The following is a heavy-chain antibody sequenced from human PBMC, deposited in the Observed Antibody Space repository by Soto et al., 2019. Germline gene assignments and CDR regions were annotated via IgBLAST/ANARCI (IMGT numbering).Heavy chain of an antibody. CDR3: ARATRGVYYYDSSGYDPFDY. CDR2: IIPIFGTA. Sequence: VSFKASGGTFSSYAISWLRQAPGQGREWMGGIIPIFGTANYAQKFQGRVTITADESTSTAYMELSSLRSEDTAVYYCARATRGVYYYDSSGYDPFDYWGQGTLVTVSS. D-gene: IGHD3-22*01. CDR1: GGTFSSYA. J-gene: IGHJ4*02. V-gene: IGHV1-69*01.